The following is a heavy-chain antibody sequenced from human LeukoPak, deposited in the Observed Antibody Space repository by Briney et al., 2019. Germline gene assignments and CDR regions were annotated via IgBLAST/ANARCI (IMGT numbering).Heavy chain of an antibody. D-gene: IGHD3-3*01. V-gene: IGHV1-8*01. CDR1: GYTFTSYD. Sequence: GASVKVSCKASGYTFTSYDINWVRQATGQGLEWMGWMNPNSGNTGYAQKFQGRVTMTRNTSISTAYMELSSLRSEDTAVYYSARAYYDFWSGYYYYYYGMDVWGQGTTVTVSS. CDR3: ARAYYDFWSGYYYYYYGMDV. J-gene: IGHJ6*02. CDR2: MNPNSGNT.